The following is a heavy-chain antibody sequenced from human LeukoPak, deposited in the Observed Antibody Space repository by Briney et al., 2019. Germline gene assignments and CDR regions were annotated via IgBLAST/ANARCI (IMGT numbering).Heavy chain of an antibody. CDR2: IYYSGST. CDR3: ARVLSSSSSAFDI. V-gene: IGHV4-31*03. D-gene: IGHD6-6*01. J-gene: IGHJ3*02. CDR1: GDSISSGVNY. Sequence: SETLSLTCTVSGDSISSGVNYWGWVRQRPGKGLEWIGYIYYSGSTYYNPSLKSRLSISVDPSRNQFSLKLNSVTAADTAVYYCARVLSSSSSAFDIWGQGTVVTVFS.